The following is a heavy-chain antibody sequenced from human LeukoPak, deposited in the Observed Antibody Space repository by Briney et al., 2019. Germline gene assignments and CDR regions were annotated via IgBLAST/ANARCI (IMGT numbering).Heavy chain of an antibody. D-gene: IGHD2-15*01. CDR2: VNPNSGNT. V-gene: IGHV1-8*03. J-gene: IGHJ5*02. CDR1: GYTFTSYD. CDR3: VRHSGWFDP. Sequence: ASVKVSCKASGYTFTSYDINWVRQATGQGLEWMGWVNPNSGNTGYAQKFQGRVTITRNTSISTAYMELSSLRSEDTAVYYCVRHSGWFDPWGQGTLVTVSS.